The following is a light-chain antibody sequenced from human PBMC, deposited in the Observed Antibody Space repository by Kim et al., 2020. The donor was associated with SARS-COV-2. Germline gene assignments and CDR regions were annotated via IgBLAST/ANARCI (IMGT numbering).Light chain of an antibody. Sequence: SYELTQPPSVSVSPGQTASITCSGDKLGDKYACWYQQKPGQSPVLVIYQDSKRPSGIPERFSGSNSGNTATLTISGTQAMDEADYYCQAWDSSTFYVFGTGTQLTV. CDR3: QAWDSSTFYV. CDR1: KLGDKY. V-gene: IGLV3-1*01. J-gene: IGLJ1*01. CDR2: QDS.